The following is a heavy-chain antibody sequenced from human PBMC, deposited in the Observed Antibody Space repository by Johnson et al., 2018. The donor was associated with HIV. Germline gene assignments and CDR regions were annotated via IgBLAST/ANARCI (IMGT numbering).Heavy chain of an antibody. CDR3: AREQELIGERAFDI. V-gene: IGHV3-30*02. CDR2: IKQDGSEK. D-gene: IGHD6-13*01. CDR1: GFTFSNYA. Sequence: QVQLVESGGGVVQPGESLRLSCRASGFTFSNYAMHCVRQAPGKGLEWVANIKQDGSEKYYVDSVKGRFTISRDNSKNTVYLQMNSLRPEDTAVYYCAREQELIGERAFDIWGQGTMVTVSS. J-gene: IGHJ3*02.